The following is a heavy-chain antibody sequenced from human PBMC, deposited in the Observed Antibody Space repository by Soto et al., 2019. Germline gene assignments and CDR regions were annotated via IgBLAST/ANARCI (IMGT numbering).Heavy chain of an antibody. CDR3: ARSPLAGPIDY. V-gene: IGHV3-11*01. D-gene: IGHD6-19*01. J-gene: IGHJ4*02. CDR2: IRSSDSAI. CDR1: EFSLNDYY. Sequence: GGSLRLSCAVSEFSLNDYYMTWIRQAPGKGLEWVSYIRSSDSAIFYADSVEGRFTLSRDNAKNSLYLQMNSLRVEDTAVYYCARSPLAGPIDYWGQGTLVTVSS.